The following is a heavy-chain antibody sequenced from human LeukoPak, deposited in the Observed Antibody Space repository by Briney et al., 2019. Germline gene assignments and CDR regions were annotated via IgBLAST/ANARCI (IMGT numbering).Heavy chain of an antibody. V-gene: IGHV1-18*01. J-gene: IGHJ3*02. CDR1: GYTFTSYG. Sequence: ASVKVSCKASGYTFTSYGISWVRQAPGQGLEWMGWISAYNGNTNYAQKFQGRVAMTTDTSTSTAYMELRSLRSDDTAVYYCARDLHETTVTTWCAFDIWGQGTMVSVSS. CDR2: ISAYNGNT. D-gene: IGHD4-17*01. CDR3: ARDLHETTVTTWCAFDI.